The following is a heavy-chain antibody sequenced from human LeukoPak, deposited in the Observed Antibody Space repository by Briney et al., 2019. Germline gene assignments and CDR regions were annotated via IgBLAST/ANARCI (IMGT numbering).Heavy chain of an antibody. V-gene: IGHV3-15*01. CDR2: IKSETDGGTK. Sequence: GGSLRLSCAASGFTFSNAWMSWVSQPPGKGLEWVGRIKSETDGGTKDYAAPVKGRITISRDDSNNTLYLQMNSLKTEDTAVYYCTTDQMVRGYYFDYWGQGTLVTVSS. CDR3: TTDQMVRGYYFDY. J-gene: IGHJ4*02. CDR1: GFTFSNAW. D-gene: IGHD3-10*01.